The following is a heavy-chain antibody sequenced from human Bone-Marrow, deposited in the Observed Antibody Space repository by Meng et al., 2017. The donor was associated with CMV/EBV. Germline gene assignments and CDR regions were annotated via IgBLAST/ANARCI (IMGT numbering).Heavy chain of an antibody. J-gene: IGHJ3*02. CDR1: GFTVSSNY. CDR3: ARRDSPAPEDAFDI. D-gene: IGHD1-14*01. V-gene: IGHV3-66*02. CDR2: IYCGGST. Sequence: ESLKISCASSGFTVSSNYMSWVRQAPGKVLEWVSVIYCGGSTYYADSVKGRFTISRDNSKNTLYLQMNSLRAENTAVYYCARRDSPAPEDAFDIWGQGTMVTVSS.